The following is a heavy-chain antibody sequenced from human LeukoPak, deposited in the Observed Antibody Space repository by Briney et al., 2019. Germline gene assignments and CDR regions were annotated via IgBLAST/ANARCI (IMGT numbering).Heavy chain of an antibody. D-gene: IGHD2-15*01. CDR1: GFSFDEYA. V-gene: IGHV3-30*04. CDR2: IAYDGGNI. J-gene: IGHJ1*01. Sequence: GGSLRLSCAPSGFSFDEYAMHWVRQAPGKGLEWVAFIAYDGGNIHYADSVKGRFTISRDNSRNTLYLQMNTLRPEDTAVYYCERDPPFGGGCPKTHFASGAQGPLVPVPS. CDR3: ERDPPFGGGCPKTHFAS.